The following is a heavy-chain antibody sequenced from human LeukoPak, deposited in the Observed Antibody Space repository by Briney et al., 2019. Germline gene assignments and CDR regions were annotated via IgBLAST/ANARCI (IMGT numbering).Heavy chain of an antibody. CDR2: TYYSGST. CDR3: ARDLRGGPNLDY. Sequence: SETLSLTCTVSGGSISSYYWSWIRQPPGKGLEWIGYTYYSGSTNYNPSLKSRVTISVDTSKNQFSLKLSSVTAADTAVYYCARDLRGGPNLDYWGQGTLVTVSS. V-gene: IGHV4-59*01. CDR1: GGSISSYY. D-gene: IGHD3-3*01. J-gene: IGHJ4*02.